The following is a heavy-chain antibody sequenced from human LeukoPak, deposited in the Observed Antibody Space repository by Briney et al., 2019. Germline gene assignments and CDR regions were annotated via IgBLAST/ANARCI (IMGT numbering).Heavy chain of an antibody. J-gene: IGHJ6*02. V-gene: IGHV1-2*06. CDR1: GYIFTDYY. Sequence: ASVKVSCKASGYIFTDYYIHWVRQAPGQGHEWMGRINPNSGGTNFAQKFQARVTMTSDTSISTAYMEVSGLESDDTAVYYCARDLVRDPPSGYYYYGMDVWGQGTTVTVSS. CDR3: ARDLVRDPPSGYYYYGMDV. CDR2: INPNSGGT. D-gene: IGHD3-10*01.